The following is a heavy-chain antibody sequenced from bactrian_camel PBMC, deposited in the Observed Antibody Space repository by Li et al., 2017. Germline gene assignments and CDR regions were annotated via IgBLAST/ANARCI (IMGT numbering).Heavy chain of an antibody. CDR2: FGRDGST. J-gene: IGHJ4*01. Sequence: SGNTYGTYCMGWFRQAPAKEREGVAAFGRDGSTSYAGSVKGRFTIPRDNAKNEMYLHMNDLKPEDTAMYYCAAQRFGNYCYSYWGQVTQVTVS. CDR3: AAQRFGNYCYSY. D-gene: IGHD2*01. V-gene: IGHV3S55*01. CDR1: GNTYGTYC.